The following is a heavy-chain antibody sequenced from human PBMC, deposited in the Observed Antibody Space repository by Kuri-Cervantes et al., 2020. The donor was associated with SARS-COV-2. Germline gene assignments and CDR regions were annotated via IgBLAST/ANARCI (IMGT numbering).Heavy chain of an antibody. CDR1: GFTFSSYS. V-gene: IGHV3-23*01. J-gene: IGHJ6*02. CDR3: AKGRDSYYYYGMDV. CDR2: ISDAGGST. Sequence: GESLKISCAASGFTFSSYSMNWVRQAPGKGLEWVSTISDAGGSTYHTDSVKGRFTISRDNSKNTLYLQMNSLRAEDTAVYYCAKGRDSYYYYGMDVWGQGTTVTVSS.